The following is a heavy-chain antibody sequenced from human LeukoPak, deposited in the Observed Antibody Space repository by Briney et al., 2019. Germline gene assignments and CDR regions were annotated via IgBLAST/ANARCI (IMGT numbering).Heavy chain of an antibody. V-gene: IGHV4-30-4*08. Sequence: PSQTLSLTCTVSGGSISNNFFWSWIRQPPGKGLDWIGYIHHSGKTYFHPSHKSRVTISVDMSKNQFSLKPSPVTAADTAVYYCARLKLDCTSAACHTGYFDYWGQGTLVTVSS. D-gene: IGHD2-2*02. CDR2: IHHSGKT. CDR3: ARLKLDCTSAACHTGYFDY. CDR1: GGSISNNFF. J-gene: IGHJ4*02.